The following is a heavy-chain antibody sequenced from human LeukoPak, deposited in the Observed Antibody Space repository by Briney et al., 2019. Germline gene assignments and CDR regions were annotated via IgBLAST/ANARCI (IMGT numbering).Heavy chain of an antibody. J-gene: IGHJ5*02. D-gene: IGHD3-22*01. CDR2: ISNDGGGT. Sequence: GGSLRLSCAASGFIFNNYGLIWVRQAPGKGLEWVSAISNDGGGTNYADFVKGRFTISRGNSKNTLFLQMNSLRAEDTALYYCAKGSSGYFVDLWGQGTLVTVSS. CDR3: AKGSSGYFVDL. CDR1: GFIFNNYG. V-gene: IGHV3-23*01.